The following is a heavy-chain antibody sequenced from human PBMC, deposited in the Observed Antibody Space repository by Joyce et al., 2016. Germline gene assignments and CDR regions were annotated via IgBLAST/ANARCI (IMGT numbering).Heavy chain of an antibody. CDR2: IRRKANGYAT. Sequence: EVQLVESGGGLAQPGGSLKLSCAVSGFTLSGSSVHGVRPASGKGLGWVGRIRRKANGYATAYAASVKGRFSISRDDSKNTAYLQMTSLKTEDTAVYYCSNYDLWSGYSPSRDVWGQGSTVTVSS. J-gene: IGHJ6*02. D-gene: IGHD3-3*01. V-gene: IGHV3-73*02. CDR3: SNYDLWSGYSPSRDV. CDR1: GFTLSGSS.